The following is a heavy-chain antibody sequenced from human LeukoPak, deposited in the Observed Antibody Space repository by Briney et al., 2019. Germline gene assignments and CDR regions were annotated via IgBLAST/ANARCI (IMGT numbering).Heavy chain of an antibody. CDR3: ATVFGGVSPHFDY. J-gene: IGHJ4*02. CDR1: VYTFTDYY. CDR2: VDPEDGET. D-gene: IGHD3-16*01. Sequence: GASVKVSCKVSVYTFTDYYMHWVQQAPGKGLEWMGLVDPEDGETIYAEKLQGRVTITADTSTDTAYMELSSLRSEDTAVYYCATVFGGVSPHFDYWGQGTLVTVSS. V-gene: IGHV1-69-2*01.